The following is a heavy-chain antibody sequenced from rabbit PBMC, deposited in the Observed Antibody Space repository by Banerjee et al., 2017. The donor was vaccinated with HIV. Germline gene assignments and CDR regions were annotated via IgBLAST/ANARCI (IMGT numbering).Heavy chain of an antibody. Sequence: QEQLEESGGDLVKPEGYLTITCTASGFDFSNVYVMCWVRQAPGKGLEWIACINTGSSGAYYASCAKDRFTLSKTSSTTVDLKMTSLQAADTAAYFCARGLGGAAGNGYGLWVPGTLVTVS. D-gene: IGHD8-1*01. J-gene: IGHJ4*01. CDR1: GFDFSNVYV. CDR2: INTGSSGA. V-gene: IGHV1S45*01. CDR3: ARGLGGAAGNGYGL.